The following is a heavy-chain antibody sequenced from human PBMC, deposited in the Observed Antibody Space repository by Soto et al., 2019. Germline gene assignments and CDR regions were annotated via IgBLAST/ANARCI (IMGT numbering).Heavy chain of an antibody. Sequence: ASVKVSCKASGYTFTGYYMHWVRQAPGQGLEWMGWINPNSGGTNYAQKFQGWVTMTRDTSISTPYMELSRLRSDDTAVYYCARESYKYSNQLDYWGQGTLVTVSS. D-gene: IGHD4-4*01. V-gene: IGHV1-2*04. CDR3: ARESYKYSNQLDY. CDR1: GYTFTGYY. CDR2: INPNSGGT. J-gene: IGHJ4*02.